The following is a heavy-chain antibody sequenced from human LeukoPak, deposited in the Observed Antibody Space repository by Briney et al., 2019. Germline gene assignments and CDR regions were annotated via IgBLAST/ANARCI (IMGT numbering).Heavy chain of an antibody. V-gene: IGHV3-21*01. Sequence: GGSLRLSCAASGFTFSSYSMNWVRQAPGKGLEWVSSISSSGAYIYYADSVKGRFTISRDNGKNSLCLQMNSLRDEDTAVYYCVRGTEYDILSGKNFGQYYFDYWGQGTLVTVSS. J-gene: IGHJ4*02. CDR1: GFTFSSYS. D-gene: IGHD3-9*01. CDR3: VRGTEYDILSGKNFGQYYFDY. CDR2: ISSSGAYI.